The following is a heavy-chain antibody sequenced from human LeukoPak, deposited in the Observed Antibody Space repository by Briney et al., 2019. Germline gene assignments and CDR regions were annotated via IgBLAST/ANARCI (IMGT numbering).Heavy chain of an antibody. CDR1: GYTLIELS. Sequence: ASVKVSCKVSGYTLIELSMHWVRQARGKGREGMGCFDPEDGETIYAQKFQGRVTMTEDTSTDTAYMELSSMRSEGTAVYYWTTFTAAGAIYFDFWGQGTLVSVS. J-gene: IGHJ4*02. D-gene: IGHD3-10*01. CDR2: FDPEDGET. V-gene: IGHV1-24*01. CDR3: TTFTAAGAIYFDF.